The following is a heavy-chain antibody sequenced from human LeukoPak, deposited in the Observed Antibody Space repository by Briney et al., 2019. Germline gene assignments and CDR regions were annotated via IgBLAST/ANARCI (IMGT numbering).Heavy chain of an antibody. CDR1: GYTFTSYD. D-gene: IGHD3-3*01. Sequence: ASVTVSCKASGYTFTSYDINWVRQATGQGLEWMGWMNPNSGNTGYAQKFQGRVTMTRNTSISTAYMELSSLRSEDTAVYYCARGPRVTIFGVIIMGGGPFDPWGQGTLVTVSS. CDR3: ARGPRVTIFGVIIMGGGPFDP. J-gene: IGHJ5*01. V-gene: IGHV1-8*01. CDR2: MNPNSGNT.